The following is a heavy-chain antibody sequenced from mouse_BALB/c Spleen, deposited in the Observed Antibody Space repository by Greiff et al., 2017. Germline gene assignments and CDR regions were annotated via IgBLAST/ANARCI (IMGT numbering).Heavy chain of an antibody. V-gene: IGHV5-12-1*01. CDR3: ARQRRYAPFAY. CDR1: GFAFSSYD. CDR2: ISSGGGST. Sequence: EVQRVESGGGLVKPGGSLKLSCAASGFAFSSYDMSWVRQTPEKRLEWVAYISSGGGSTYYPDTVKGRFTISRDNAKNTLYLQMSSLKSEDTAMYYCARQRRYAPFAYWGQGTLVTVSA. J-gene: IGHJ3*01. D-gene: IGHD2-10*02.